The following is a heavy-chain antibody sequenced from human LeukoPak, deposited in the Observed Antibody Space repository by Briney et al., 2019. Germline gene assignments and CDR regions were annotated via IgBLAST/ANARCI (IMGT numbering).Heavy chain of an antibody. D-gene: IGHD5-18*01. CDR2: ISGSGGST. CDR1: GFTFSSYA. Sequence: PGGSLRLSCAASGFTFSSYAMSWVRQAPGKGLEWVSAISGSGGSTYYADSVKGRFTISRDNSKNTLYLQMNSLRAEDTAVYYCAKLQGDTAMVTGYFDYWGQGTLVTVSS. CDR3: AKLQGDTAMVTGYFDY. J-gene: IGHJ4*02. V-gene: IGHV3-23*01.